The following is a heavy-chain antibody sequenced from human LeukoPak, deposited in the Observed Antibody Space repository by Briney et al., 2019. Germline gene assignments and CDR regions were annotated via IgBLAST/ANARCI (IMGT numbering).Heavy chain of an antibody. J-gene: IGHJ3*02. Sequence: SGPTLVNPTQTLTLTCTFSGFSLSTTGVCVTWIRQPPGKALEWLARIDWDDDKFYSTSLKTRLTISKDTSKNQVVLTMTNMDPVDTATYYCARALSGIAVAGTADAFDIWGQGTMVTVSS. V-gene: IGHV2-70*17. CDR2: IDWDDDK. CDR3: ARALSGIAVAGTADAFDI. CDR1: GFSLSTTGVC. D-gene: IGHD6-19*01.